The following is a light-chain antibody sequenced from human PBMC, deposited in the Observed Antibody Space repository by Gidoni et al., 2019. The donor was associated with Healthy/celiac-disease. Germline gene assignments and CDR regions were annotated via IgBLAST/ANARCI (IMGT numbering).Light chain of an antibody. CDR1: QSISSW. Sequence: DIQMTQSPSTLSASVGDRVTITCRASQSISSWFAWYQQKPGKAPKLLIYKASSLESGVPSRFSGSGSGTEFTLTISSLQPDDFATYYCQQYNSPPYTFGQGTKLEIK. V-gene: IGKV1-5*03. J-gene: IGKJ2*01. CDR3: QQYNSPPYT. CDR2: KAS.